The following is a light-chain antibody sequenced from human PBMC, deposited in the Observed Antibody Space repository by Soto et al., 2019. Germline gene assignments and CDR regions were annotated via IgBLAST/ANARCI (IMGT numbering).Light chain of an antibody. J-gene: IGLJ3*02. CDR2: EVT. CDR3: SSFASSNTWV. CDR1: SSDVGAYNY. Sequence: QSVLTQPPSASGSPGQSVTISCTGTSSDVGAYNYVSWYQQHAGKAPKLVIYEVTKRPSGVPDRFSGSKSANTASLTVSGFQAEYEADYYCSSFASSNTWVFGGGTKLTVL. V-gene: IGLV2-8*01.